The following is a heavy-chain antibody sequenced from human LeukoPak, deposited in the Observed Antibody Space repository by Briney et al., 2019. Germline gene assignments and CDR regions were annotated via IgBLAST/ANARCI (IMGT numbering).Heavy chain of an antibody. Sequence: PGGSLRLSCAAAGFTFSSYAMSWVRQAPGKGLEWVSAISGSGGSTYYADSVKGRFTISRDNSKNTLYLQMNSLRAEDTAVYYCAKRYGSGSYGYFDYWGQGTLVTVSS. J-gene: IGHJ4*02. D-gene: IGHD3-10*01. CDR1: GFTFSSYA. CDR3: AKRYGSGSYGYFDY. CDR2: ISGSGGST. V-gene: IGHV3-23*01.